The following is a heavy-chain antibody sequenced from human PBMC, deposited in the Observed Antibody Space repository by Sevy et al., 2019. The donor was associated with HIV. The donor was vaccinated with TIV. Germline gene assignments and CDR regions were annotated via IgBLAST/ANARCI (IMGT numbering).Heavy chain of an antibody. V-gene: IGHV4-59*12. CDR2: TSYSGTT. J-gene: IGHJ4*02. D-gene: IGHD2-2*02. CDR3: ARLRWDVVDAPGATPGCYFDS. Sequence: SETLSLTCSVSGDSINNYYWSWIRQPPGKGLEWIGYTSYSGTTNYSPSLKSRVDISVDTSMHHFSLKITSVTAADTAVYYWARLRWDVVDAPGATPGCYFDSWGQGILVTVSS. CDR1: GDSINNYY.